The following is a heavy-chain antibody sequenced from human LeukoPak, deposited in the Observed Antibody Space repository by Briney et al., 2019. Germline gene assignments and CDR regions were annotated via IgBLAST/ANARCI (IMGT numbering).Heavy chain of an antibody. V-gene: IGHV3-7*01. J-gene: IGHJ4*02. CDR2: IKQDGSEK. CDR1: GFTFSSYW. CDR3: ARDGGVQSEPLYSSSWYGVDY. D-gene: IGHD6-13*01. Sequence: PGGSLRLSYAASGFTFSSYWMSWVRQAPGKGLEWVANIKQDGSEKYYVDSVKGRFTISRDNAKNSLYLQMNSLRAEDTAVYYCARDGGVQSEPLYSSSWYGVDYWGQGTLVTVSS.